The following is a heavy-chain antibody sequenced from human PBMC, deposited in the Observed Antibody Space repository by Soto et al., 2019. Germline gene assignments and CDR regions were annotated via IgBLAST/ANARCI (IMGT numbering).Heavy chain of an antibody. Sequence: QVQLVQYGAEVKKPGASVKVSCKASGYTFTSYAMHWVRQAPGQRLEWMGWINAGNGNTKYSQKFQGRVTITRDRAASTAYMELSSLRAEDTAVYYCARDRGYCSGGSCYVRWFDPWGQGTLVTVSS. CDR2: INAGNGNT. CDR1: GYTFTSYA. D-gene: IGHD2-15*01. V-gene: IGHV1-3*01. CDR3: ARDRGYCSGGSCYVRWFDP. J-gene: IGHJ5*02.